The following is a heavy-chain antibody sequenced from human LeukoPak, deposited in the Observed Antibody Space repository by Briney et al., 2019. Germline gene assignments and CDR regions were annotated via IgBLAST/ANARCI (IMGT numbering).Heavy chain of an antibody. D-gene: IGHD2-15*01. J-gene: IGHJ6*03. CDR1: GFTFSSYS. CDR3: ARGVRYCSGGNCYSNTLTYMDV. V-gene: IGHV3-21*01. CDR2: ISSSRSYI. Sequence: GGSLRLSCAASGFTFSSYSMNWVRQAPGKGLEWVSSISSSRSYIYYADSVMGRFTISRDNARNSLSLHMNSLRAEDTAVYYCARGVRYCSGGNCYSNTLTYMDVWGKGTTVTVSS.